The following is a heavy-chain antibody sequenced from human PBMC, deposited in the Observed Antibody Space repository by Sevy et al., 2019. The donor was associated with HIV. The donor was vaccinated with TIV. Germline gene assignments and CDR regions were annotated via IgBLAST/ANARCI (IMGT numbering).Heavy chain of an antibody. J-gene: IGHJ6*02. CDR2: ISFDGSHK. Sequence: GGSLRLSCVASAFTFSTYGMHWVRQAPGKGLEWVSVISFDGSHKYYADSVKGRCTVSRDNSKNTLNLQMNSLRAEDTAGYFCARGLRSHLLYSGFLRWYSGMGVWGQGNTGPGPS. V-gene: IGHV3-30*03. CDR3: ARGLRSHLLYSGFLRWYSGMGV. D-gene: IGHD3-3*01. CDR1: AFTFSTYG.